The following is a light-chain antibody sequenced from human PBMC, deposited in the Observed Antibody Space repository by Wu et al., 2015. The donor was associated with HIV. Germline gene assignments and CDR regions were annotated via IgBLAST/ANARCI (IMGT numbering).Light chain of an antibody. J-gene: IGKJ1*01. Sequence: DIQMTQSPSSLSASVGDRITITCRASQIISSYLNWYQQRPGKAPKLLIFDALSLQSGVPSRFSGGRSGTEFTLIINNLQPEDLATYYCQQTYRTSWTFGQGPRWKSN. V-gene: IGKV1-39*01. CDR1: QIISSY. CDR2: DAL. CDR3: QQTYRTSWT.